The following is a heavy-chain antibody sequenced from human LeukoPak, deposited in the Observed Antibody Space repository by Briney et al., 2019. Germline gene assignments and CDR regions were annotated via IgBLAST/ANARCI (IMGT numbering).Heavy chain of an antibody. J-gene: IGHJ6*02. CDR1: GFTLRSYG. CDR2: ISYVGSNN. Sequence: RRSRRLSWAASGFTLRSYGMHWVRKAPGKGLLWLAFISYVGSNNYYADSVTGRFTISRDNSKNTLYPPMNSLRAEDRAVYYCARDRGDIVVVPAAMPPGGNYYGMDVWGQVTTVTVSS. CDR3: ARDRGDIVVVPAAMPPGGNYYGMDV. D-gene: IGHD2-2*01. V-gene: IGHV3-30*03.